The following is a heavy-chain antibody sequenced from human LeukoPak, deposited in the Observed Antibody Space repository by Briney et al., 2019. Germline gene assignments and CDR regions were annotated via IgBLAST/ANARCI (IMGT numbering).Heavy chain of an antibody. CDR3: STGPRSLPY. Sequence: GGSLRLSCAASGFTFSTYWMSWVRQAPGKGLEWVANIQQDGNEKYYVDSVKGRFTTSRDNAKNSLYLQMNSLRPEDTALYYCSTGPRSLPYWGPGTLVTVSS. CDR2: IQQDGNEK. CDR1: GFTFSTYW. V-gene: IGHV3-7*03. J-gene: IGHJ4*01. D-gene: IGHD4-23*01.